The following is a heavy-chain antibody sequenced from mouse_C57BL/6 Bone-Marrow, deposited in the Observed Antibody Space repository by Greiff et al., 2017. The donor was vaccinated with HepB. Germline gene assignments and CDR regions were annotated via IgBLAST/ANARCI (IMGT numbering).Heavy chain of an antibody. V-gene: IGHV1-69*01. CDR1: GYTFTSYW. CDR2: IDPSDSYT. Sequence: QVQLQQPGAELVKPGASVKMSCKASGYTFTSYWMHWVKQRPGQGLEWIGEIDPSDSYTNYNQKFKGKSTLTVDKSSSTAYMQLSSLTSEDSAIYYCARSNYYGSRYGAMDYWGQGTSVTVSS. D-gene: IGHD1-1*01. J-gene: IGHJ4*01. CDR3: ARSNYYGSRYGAMDY.